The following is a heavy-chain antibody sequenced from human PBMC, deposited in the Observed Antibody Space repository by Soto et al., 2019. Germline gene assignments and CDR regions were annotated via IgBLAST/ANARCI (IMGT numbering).Heavy chain of an antibody. CDR1: GLAFSGCS. D-gene: IGHD3-3*01. Sequence: PSETVSLTCSFYGLAFSGCSWSWIRKPQGKGLEWIGEINHSGSTNYNPSLKSRVTISVDTSKNQFSLKLSSVTAADTAVYYCARGGPIFGVVIRWFDPWGQGTLVT. CDR3: ARGGPIFGVVIRWFDP. CDR2: INHSGST. V-gene: IGHV4-34*01. J-gene: IGHJ5*02.